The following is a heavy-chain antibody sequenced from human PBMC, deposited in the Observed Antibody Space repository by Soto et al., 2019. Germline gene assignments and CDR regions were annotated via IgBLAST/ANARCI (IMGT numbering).Heavy chain of an antibody. V-gene: IGHV4-30-4*01. CDR3: AREGYCTNGVCYNPAAAAGLFDP. CDR2: IYYSGST. J-gene: IGHJ5*02. CDR1: GGSISSGDYY. D-gene: IGHD2-8*01. Sequence: SETLSLTCTVSGGSISSGDYYWSWIRQPPGKGLEWIGYIYYSGSTYYNPSLKSRVTISVDTSKNQFSLKLSSVTAADTALYYCAREGYCTNGVCYNPAAAAGLFDPWGQGTLVTVSS.